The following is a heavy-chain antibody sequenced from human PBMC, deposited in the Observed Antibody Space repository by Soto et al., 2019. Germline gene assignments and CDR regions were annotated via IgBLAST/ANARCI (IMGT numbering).Heavy chain of an antibody. V-gene: IGHV4-30-2*01. CDR1: GGSITSGGYS. J-gene: IGHJ5*02. D-gene: IGHD2-15*01. Sequence: QLQLQESGSGLVKPSQTLSLTCAVSGGSITSGGYSWSWIRQPPGKGLEWIRYIYHSGSTYYNPSRKTRVSISVDRSKHQFYLKLGSVTAADTAVYYCARDRGGPYDWFAPWGQGTLITVSS. CDR2: IYHSGST. CDR3: ARDRGGPYDWFAP.